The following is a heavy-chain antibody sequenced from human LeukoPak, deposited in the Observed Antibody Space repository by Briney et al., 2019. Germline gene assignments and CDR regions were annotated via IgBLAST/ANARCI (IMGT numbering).Heavy chain of an antibody. CDR3: ARVRAHGGNSGRYYFDY. D-gene: IGHD4-23*01. V-gene: IGHV1-69*13. J-gene: IGHJ4*02. CDR2: IIPIFGTA. CDR1: GGTFSSYA. Sequence: SVKVSCKASGGTFSSYAISWVRQAPGQGLEWMGGIIPIFGTANYAQKFQGRVTITADESTSTAYMELSSLRSEDTAVYYCARVRAHGGNSGRYYFDYWGQGTLVTVSS.